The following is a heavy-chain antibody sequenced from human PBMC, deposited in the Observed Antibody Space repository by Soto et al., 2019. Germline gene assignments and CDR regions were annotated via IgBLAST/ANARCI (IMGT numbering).Heavy chain of an antibody. D-gene: IGHD6-13*01. J-gene: IGHJ4*02. V-gene: IGHV3-30*18. CDR2: ISYDGSNK. CDR1: GFAFSSYG. Sequence: QVQLVESGGGVVQPGRSLRPSCAASGFAFSSYGMHWVRQAPGKGLEWVAVISYDGSNKYYADSVKGRFTISRDNSKNTLYLQMNSLRAEDTAVYYCAKVWHSSSWYYFDYWGQGTLVTVSS. CDR3: AKVWHSSSWYYFDY.